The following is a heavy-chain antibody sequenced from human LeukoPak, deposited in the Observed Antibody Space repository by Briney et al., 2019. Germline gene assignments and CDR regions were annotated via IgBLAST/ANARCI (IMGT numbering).Heavy chain of an antibody. Sequence: GASVKVSCKASGYTFTSYYMHWVRQAPGQGLEWMGIINPSGGSTSYAQKFQGRVTMTRDMSTSTVYMELSSLRSEDTAVYYCARIGAGYYDSNGYQKFDAFDIWGQGTMVTVSS. D-gene: IGHD3-22*01. CDR3: ARIGAGYYDSNGYQKFDAFDI. CDR2: INPSGGST. J-gene: IGHJ3*02. CDR1: GYTFTSYY. V-gene: IGHV1-46*01.